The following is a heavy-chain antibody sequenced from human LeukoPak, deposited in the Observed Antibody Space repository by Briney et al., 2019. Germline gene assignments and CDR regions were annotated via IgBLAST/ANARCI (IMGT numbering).Heavy chain of an antibody. D-gene: IGHD6-6*01. CDR3: ARSRSPRDYSSSPDNWFDP. Sequence: PGGSLRLSCAASGFTFSSYEMNWVRQAPGKGLEWVSYISSSGSTIYYADSVKGRFTISRDNAKNSLYLQMNSLRAEDTAVYYCARSRSPRDYSSSPDNWFDPWGQGTLVTVSS. V-gene: IGHV3-48*03. CDR2: ISSSGSTI. CDR1: GFTFSSYE. J-gene: IGHJ5*02.